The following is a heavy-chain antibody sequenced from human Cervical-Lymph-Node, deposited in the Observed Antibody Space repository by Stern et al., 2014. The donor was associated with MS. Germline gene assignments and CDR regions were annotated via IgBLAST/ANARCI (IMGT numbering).Heavy chain of an antibody. D-gene: IGHD2-8*01. J-gene: IGHJ4*02. CDR2: IIPFFGTA. V-gene: IGHV1-69*01. CDR1: EGTLKTYA. Sequence: VQLEESGAEVKKPGSSVKVSCKASEGTLKTYAINWVRQAPGQGLEWMGVIIPFFGTANYAHKVQGRLTLTADESTSTAYMELNSLMSEDTAMYYCTRVRCPNGVCYPRLDYWGQGILVTVSS. CDR3: TRVRCPNGVCYPRLDY.